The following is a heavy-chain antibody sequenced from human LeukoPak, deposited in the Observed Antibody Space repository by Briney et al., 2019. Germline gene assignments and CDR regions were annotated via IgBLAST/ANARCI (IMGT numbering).Heavy chain of an antibody. CDR1: GGSISSRNYY. J-gene: IGHJ5*02. D-gene: IGHD3-9*01. Sequence: SENLSLTCTVSGGSISSRNYYWGWIRQPPGKGLEWIGSIYYSGSTYYNPSLKSRVTISGDTSRNQFSLRLDSVTAADTAVYYCARDAVLDNSWFDPWGQGTLVTVSS. CDR2: IYYSGST. CDR3: ARDAVLDNSWFDP. V-gene: IGHV4-39*07.